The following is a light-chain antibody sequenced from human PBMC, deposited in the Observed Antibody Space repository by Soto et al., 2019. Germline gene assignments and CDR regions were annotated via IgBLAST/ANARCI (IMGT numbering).Light chain of an antibody. CDR3: QQANSFPFT. CDR1: QGIRTW. J-gene: IGKJ3*01. V-gene: IGKV1-12*02. CDR2: VAS. Sequence: DIQMTQSPSSVSASVGDRVTITCRASQGIRTWLAWYQQKPGKPPKLLIYVASSLQSGVPSRCSGSGSGTDFPITISSLQPEDFATYYCQQANSFPFTFGPGTKVDIK.